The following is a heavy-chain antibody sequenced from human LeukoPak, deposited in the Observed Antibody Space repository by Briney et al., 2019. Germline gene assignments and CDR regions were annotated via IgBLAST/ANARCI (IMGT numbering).Heavy chain of an antibody. D-gene: IGHD5-12*01. V-gene: IGHV3-30-3*01. CDR2: ISYDGSNK. CDR1: GFTFSSYA. J-gene: IGHJ4*02. CDR3: ARDRGGYEFFDF. Sequence: GRSLRLSCAASGFTFSSYAMHWVRQAPGKGLEWVAVISYDGSNKYYADSVKGRFTISRDNSKNTLYLQMNSLRDQDTAVYYCARDRGGYEFFDFRGQGTLVTVSS.